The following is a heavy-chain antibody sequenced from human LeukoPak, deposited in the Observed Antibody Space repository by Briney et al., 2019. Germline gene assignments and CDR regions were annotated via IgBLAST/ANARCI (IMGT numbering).Heavy chain of an antibody. Sequence: GASVKVSCKVSGYTLTESSVHWVRQPPGKGLEWMGGFDPEDGEAIYAPKIQGRVTMTEDTSTDTAYLELRSLRSDDTAVYYCVTDIRSGWRNYWGQGILITVSS. V-gene: IGHV1-24*01. J-gene: IGHJ4*02. CDR2: FDPEDGEA. CDR1: GYTLTESS. D-gene: IGHD6-19*01. CDR3: VTDIRSGWRNY.